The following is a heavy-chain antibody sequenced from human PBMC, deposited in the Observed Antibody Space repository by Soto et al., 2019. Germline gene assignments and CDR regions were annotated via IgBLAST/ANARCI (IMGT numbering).Heavy chain of an antibody. V-gene: IGHV3-53*01. CDR1: GFTVSNNY. D-gene: IGHD3-10*01. CDR3: GAHPGGGGY. CDR2: IYSGGYT. Sequence: EVQLVESGGGLIQPGGSLRLSCAVSGFTVSNNYMSWVRQAPGKGLEGVSVIYSGGYTAYGDSVKGRFTISRDNSKNTHIPQMKRPGAADAACFYGGAHPGGGGYWGQGTLVTVSS. J-gene: IGHJ4*02.